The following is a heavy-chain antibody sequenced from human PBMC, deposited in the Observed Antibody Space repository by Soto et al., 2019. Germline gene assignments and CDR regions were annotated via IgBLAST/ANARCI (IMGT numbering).Heavy chain of an antibody. CDR1: GGSISSSRYY. CDR3: ARHRITIFGVVNDWFDP. CDR2: IYYSGST. Sequence: TSQTRSLTCTVSGGSISSSRYYWGWIRQPPGKGLEWIGGIYYSGSTYYNPSLKSRVTISVDTSKNQFSLKLSSVTAADTAVYYCARHRITIFGVVNDWFDPWGQGTLVTVSS. D-gene: IGHD3-3*01. J-gene: IGHJ5*02. V-gene: IGHV4-39*01.